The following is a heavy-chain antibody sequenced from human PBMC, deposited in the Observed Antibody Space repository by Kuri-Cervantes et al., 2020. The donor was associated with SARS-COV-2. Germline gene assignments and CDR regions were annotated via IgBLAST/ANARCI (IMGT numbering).Heavy chain of an antibody. V-gene: IGHV3-23*01. Sequence: EGSLRLSCAASGFTFSSYAMSWVRQAPGKGLEWVSAISGSGGSTYYADSVKGRFTISRDNSKNTLYLQMNSLRAEDTAVYYCAKHAMVRGVIITKAGGTDYWGQGTLVTVSS. CDR1: GFTFSSYA. CDR2: ISGSGGST. D-gene: IGHD3-10*01. J-gene: IGHJ4*02. CDR3: AKHAMVRGVIITKAGGTDY.